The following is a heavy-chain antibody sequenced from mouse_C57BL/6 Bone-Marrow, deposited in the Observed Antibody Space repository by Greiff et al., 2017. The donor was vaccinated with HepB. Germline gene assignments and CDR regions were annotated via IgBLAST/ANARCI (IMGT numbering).Heavy chain of an antibody. V-gene: IGHV1-63*01. J-gene: IGHJ4*01. CDR2: IYPGGGYT. Sequence: LQESGAELVRPGTSVKMSCKASGYTFTNYWIGWAKQRPGHGLEWIGDIYPGGGYTNYNEKFKGKATLTADKASSTAYMQFSSLTSEDSAIYYCARGVYYYAMDYWGQGTSVTVSS. CDR3: ARGVYYYAMDY. CDR1: GYTFTNYW.